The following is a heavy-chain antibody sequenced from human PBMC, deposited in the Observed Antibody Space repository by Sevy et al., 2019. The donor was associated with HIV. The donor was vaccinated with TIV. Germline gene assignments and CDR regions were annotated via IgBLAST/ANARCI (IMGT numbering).Heavy chain of an antibody. D-gene: IGHD2-2*02. CDR2: ISGNGGRS. Sequence: GGSLRLSCAASGFTFSNYAMSWVRQAPGKGLEWVSGISGNGGRSYYADSVKGRFIISRDNSKNTLYLPMNSLRAEDTAVYYCAKDIVVVPAAISHFDYWGQGTLVTVSS. CDR3: AKDIVVVPAAISHFDY. J-gene: IGHJ4*02. CDR1: GFTFSNYA. V-gene: IGHV3-23*01.